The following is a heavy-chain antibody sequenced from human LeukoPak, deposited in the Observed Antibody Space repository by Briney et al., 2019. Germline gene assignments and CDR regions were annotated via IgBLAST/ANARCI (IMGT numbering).Heavy chain of an antibody. CDR2: ISSSGNTI. CDR1: GFTFSSYE. J-gene: IGHJ3*02. CDR3: ARDRVAAADDAFDI. V-gene: IGHV3-48*03. D-gene: IGHD6-13*01. Sequence: GGSLRLSCAASGFTFSSYEMNWVRQAPGKGLERVSYISSSGNTIYYADSEKGRFTISRDNSKNSLYLQMNSLKAEDTAVYYCARDRVAAADDAFDIWGQGTMVTVSS.